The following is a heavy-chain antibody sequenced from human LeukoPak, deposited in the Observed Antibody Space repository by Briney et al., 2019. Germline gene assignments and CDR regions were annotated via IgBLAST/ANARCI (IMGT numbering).Heavy chain of an antibody. V-gene: IGHV7-4-1*02. CDR3: ARQGPGYCGTTSCYGVDY. CDR2: INTDTGNP. Sequence: ASVKVSCKASGYTFTSYTMNWMRQAPGQGLEWMGWINTDTGNPTYAQGFTGRFVFSLDTSVSTAYLQISSLNAEDTAVYYCARQGPGYCGTTSCYGVDYWGQGTLVTVSS. J-gene: IGHJ4*02. D-gene: IGHD2-2*01. CDR1: GYTFTSYT.